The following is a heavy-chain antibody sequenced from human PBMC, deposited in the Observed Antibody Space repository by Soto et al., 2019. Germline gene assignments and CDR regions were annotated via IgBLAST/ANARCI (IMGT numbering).Heavy chain of an antibody. Sequence: ELQLVESGGGLVQPGGSLRLSCAASGFTFSSYWMNWVRQAPGKGLEWVANIKQDGSEKYFVDSLKGRFTISRDNAKNSLYLQMNSLRAEDTAVYYCARDLGRTAAGYYYYYAMDVWGQGTTVTVSS. V-gene: IGHV3-7*01. CDR3: ARDLGRTAAGYYYYYAMDV. J-gene: IGHJ6*02. D-gene: IGHD2-2*01. CDR2: IKQDGSEK. CDR1: GFTFSSYW.